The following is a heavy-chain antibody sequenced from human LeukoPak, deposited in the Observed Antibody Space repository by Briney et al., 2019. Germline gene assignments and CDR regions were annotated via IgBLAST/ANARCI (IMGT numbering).Heavy chain of an antibody. CDR3: ARDSLLQYGGNDC. J-gene: IGHJ4*02. CDR1: GFTFSIYW. CDR2: IKEDGSVI. Sequence: PGGSLRLSCVASGFTFSIYWMSWVRQAPGRRPEWLAIIKEDGSVIWDVESVRGRFTISRDNAKNSVYLEMNSLRAEDTAVYYCARDSLLQYGGNDCWGQGVLVTVSS. V-gene: IGHV3-7*01. D-gene: IGHD4-23*01.